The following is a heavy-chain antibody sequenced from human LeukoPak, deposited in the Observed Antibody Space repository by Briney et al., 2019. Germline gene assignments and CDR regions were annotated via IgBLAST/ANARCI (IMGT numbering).Heavy chain of an antibody. Sequence: GASVKVSRKASGYTFTSYAMNWVRQAPGQGLEWMGWINTNTGNPTYAQGFTGRFVFSLDTSVSTAYLQISSLKAEDTAVYYCARPRDDYGDYDIAYYFDYWGQGTLVTVSS. D-gene: IGHD4-17*01. CDR3: ARPRDDYGDYDIAYYFDY. V-gene: IGHV7-4-1*02. J-gene: IGHJ4*02. CDR1: GYTFTSYA. CDR2: INTNTGNP.